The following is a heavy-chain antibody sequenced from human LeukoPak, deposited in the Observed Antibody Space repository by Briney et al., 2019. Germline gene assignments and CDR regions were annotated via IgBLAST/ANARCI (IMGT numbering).Heavy chain of an antibody. V-gene: IGHV3-48*03. J-gene: IGHJ3*02. CDR1: GFTFSSYE. Sequence: PGESLRLSCAASGFTFSSYEMNWVRQAPGKGLEWVSYISISGSTIYYADSVKGRFTISRDNAKNSLYLQMNSLRVEDTAVYYCAREGLWGAARDAFDIWGQGTMVTVSS. D-gene: IGHD6-6*01. CDR3: AREGLWGAARDAFDI. CDR2: ISISGSTI.